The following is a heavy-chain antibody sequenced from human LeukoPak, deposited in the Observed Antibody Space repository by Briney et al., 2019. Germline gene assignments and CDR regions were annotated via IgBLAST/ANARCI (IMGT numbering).Heavy chain of an antibody. CDR2: FYYSGST. J-gene: IGHJ4*02. Sequence: SEILSLTCTVSGGSVSSGRYYWSWIRQPPGKGLEWIGYFYYSGSTNYNPSLKTRVTISVDTSKNRFSLKVSSVTAADTAVYYCARKRTGDQGYYFDYWGQGTLVTVSS. CDR3: ARKRTGDQGYYFDY. V-gene: IGHV4-61*01. CDR1: GGSVSSGRYY. D-gene: IGHD1-1*01.